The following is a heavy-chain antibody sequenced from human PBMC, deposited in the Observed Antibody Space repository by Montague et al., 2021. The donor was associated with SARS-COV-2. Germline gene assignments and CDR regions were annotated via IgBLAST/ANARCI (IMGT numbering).Heavy chain of an antibody. CDR1: GGSISSYY. Sequence: SETLSLTCTVSGGSISSYYWSWIRQPPGKGLKWIGYIYYSGSTNXNPSLKSRVTISVDTSKNQFSLKLSSVTAADTAVYYCARARSGRLFDYWGQGTLVTVSS. CDR2: IYYSGST. D-gene: IGHD3-10*01. J-gene: IGHJ4*02. V-gene: IGHV4-59*01. CDR3: ARARSGRLFDY.